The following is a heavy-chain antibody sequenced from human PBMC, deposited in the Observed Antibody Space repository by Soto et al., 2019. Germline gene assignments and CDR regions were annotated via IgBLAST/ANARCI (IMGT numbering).Heavy chain of an antibody. Sequence: QVQLVQSGAEVKTPGSSVKVSCKASGGTLSDYAISWVRQAPGQGPEWMGGIMPTVDSANYAQNFQGSLTIYSDESTSTANLELSSLRSDDTAVYYCAVAAVREIMAQESSGMAVWGQGTTVIVSS. CDR2: IMPTVDSA. V-gene: IGHV1-69*01. CDR1: GGTLSDYA. D-gene: IGHD3-10*01. J-gene: IGHJ6*02. CDR3: AVAAVREIMAQESSGMAV.